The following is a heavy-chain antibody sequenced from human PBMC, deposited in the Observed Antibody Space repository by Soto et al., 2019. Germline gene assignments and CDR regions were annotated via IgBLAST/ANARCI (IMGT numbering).Heavy chain of an antibody. J-gene: IGHJ4*02. CDR3: ARLSDSSGSVL. CDR1: GFSFTNYW. D-gene: IGHD3-22*01. V-gene: IGHV5-10-1*01. Sequence: PGASLKISCEGSGFSFTNYWISWVRQMPGKGLEWMGRIDPSNSHVTYSPSFQGHVTISVDKSIGTAYLQWSNLKASDTAMYVCARLSDSSGSVLWDQGTVVTVFS. CDR2: IDPSNSHV.